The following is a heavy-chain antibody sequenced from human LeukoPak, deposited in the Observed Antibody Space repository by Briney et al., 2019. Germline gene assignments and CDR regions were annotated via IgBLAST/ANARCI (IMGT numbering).Heavy chain of an antibody. CDR3: ARGLSLHYDSSGHPKPYYYMDA. V-gene: IGHV4-59*01. D-gene: IGHD3-22*01. CDR1: GGSISSYY. Sequence: SETLSLTCTVSGGSISSYYWSWIRQPPGKGLEWIGYIYYSGSTNYNPSLKSRVTISVDTSKNQFSLKLSSVTAADTAVYYCARGLSLHYDSSGHPKPYYYMDAWGKGTTVTVSS. J-gene: IGHJ6*03. CDR2: IYYSGST.